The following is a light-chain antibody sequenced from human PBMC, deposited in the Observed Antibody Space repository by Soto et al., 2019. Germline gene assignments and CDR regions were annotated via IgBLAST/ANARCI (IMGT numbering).Light chain of an antibody. Sequence: QSALTQPASVSGSPGQSITISCTGTSSDVGGYDYVSWYQQHPGKAPKLMIFDVSDRPSGVSNRFSGSKSANTASLTISGLQAEDEAYYYCSSFTSSSTRLFGGGTKLTVL. CDR2: DVS. J-gene: IGLJ2*01. V-gene: IGLV2-14*03. CDR1: SSDVGGYDY. CDR3: SSFTSSSTRL.